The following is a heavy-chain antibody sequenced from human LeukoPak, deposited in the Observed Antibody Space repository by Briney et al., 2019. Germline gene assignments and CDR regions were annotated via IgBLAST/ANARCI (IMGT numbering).Heavy chain of an antibody. CDR1: GYSFTSYW. CDR3: ARARSGLLWFGESPDY. V-gene: IGHV5-51*01. J-gene: IGHJ4*02. CDR2: IYPGDSDT. Sequence: GESLKISYKGSGYSFTSYWIGWVRQMPGKGLEWMGIIYPGDSDTRYSPSFQGQVTISADKSISTAYLQWSSLKASDTAMYYCARARSGLLWFGESPDYWGQGTLVTVSS. D-gene: IGHD3-10*01.